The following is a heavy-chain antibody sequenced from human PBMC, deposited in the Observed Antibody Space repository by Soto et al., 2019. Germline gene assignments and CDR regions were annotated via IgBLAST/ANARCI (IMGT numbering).Heavy chain of an antibody. V-gene: IGHV2-5*02. CDR1: GLSLSTSGEA. CDR3: AHYVSASPAGWFDP. D-gene: IGHD3-10*01. Sequence: QITLKESGPTLVKPTQTLTLTCSFSGLSLSTSGEAVGWIRQPPGKALEWLALIYWDDDKFFNPTLKTRPTITKDTSKNPVVLTLTNMDPVDTATYSCAHYVSASPAGWFDPWGQGVLVTVSS. CDR2: IYWDDDK. J-gene: IGHJ5*02.